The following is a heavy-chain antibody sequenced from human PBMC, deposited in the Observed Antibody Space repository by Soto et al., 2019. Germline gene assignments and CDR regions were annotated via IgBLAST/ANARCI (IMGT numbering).Heavy chain of an antibody. J-gene: IGHJ4*02. CDR3: AGASRTGSGYDFYFDR. V-gene: IGHV3-7*04. Sequence: EVQLVESGGGLAPPGGSLRLSCAASGFTLSNYWMTWVRQTPGKGLEWVANIRQDGGETHYVDSVKGRFTISRDNAKNSVYLQMNSVRVEDTAVYYCAGASRTGSGYDFYFDRWGQGTLVTVGS. CDR2: IRQDGGET. CDR1: GFTLSNYW. D-gene: IGHD5-12*01.